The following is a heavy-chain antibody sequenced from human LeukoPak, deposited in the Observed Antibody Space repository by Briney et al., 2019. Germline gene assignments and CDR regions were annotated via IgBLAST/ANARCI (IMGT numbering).Heavy chain of an antibody. J-gene: IGHJ3*02. V-gene: IGHV3-53*01. CDR2: IYIGGST. CDR3: ARDLPSYDYVWGSYRHDAFDI. D-gene: IGHD3-16*02. CDR1: GFTVSSNY. Sequence: GGSLRLSRAAAGFTVSSNYMRWGRQAPRKGLGWVSVIYIGGSTYYADSVKGRFTISRDNSKNTLYLQMNSLRAEDTAVYYCARDLPSYDYVWGSYRHDAFDIWGQGTMVTVSS.